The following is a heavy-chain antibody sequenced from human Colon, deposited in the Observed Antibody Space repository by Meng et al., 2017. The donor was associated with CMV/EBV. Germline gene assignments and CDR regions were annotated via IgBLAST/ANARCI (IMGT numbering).Heavy chain of an antibody. Sequence: GESLKISCEASGFTFHDYGMSWVRQVPGRGLEWVAKINEDGSEKYYVDSVKGRFTISRDNAKNSLYLQINNLRAEDTAVYSCARSSPYVYSSPGVWGEGTTVTVSS. V-gene: IGHV3-7*01. D-gene: IGHD6-19*01. J-gene: IGHJ6*04. CDR2: INEDGSEK. CDR3: ARSSPYVYSSPGV. CDR1: GFTFHDYG.